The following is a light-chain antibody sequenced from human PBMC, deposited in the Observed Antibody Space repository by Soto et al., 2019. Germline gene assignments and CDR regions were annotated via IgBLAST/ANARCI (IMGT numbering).Light chain of an antibody. CDR1: QSVLYSSNNKND. Sequence: DIVMTQSPDSLAVSLGERATINCKSSQSVLYSSNNKNDLAWYQQKPRQPPKLLIYWASTRESGVPDRFSGRGSGPDFTLTISSLQADDVAGYYCQQYYSTPLAFGQGTKVEIK. CDR3: QQYYSTPLA. CDR2: WAS. J-gene: IGKJ1*01. V-gene: IGKV4-1*01.